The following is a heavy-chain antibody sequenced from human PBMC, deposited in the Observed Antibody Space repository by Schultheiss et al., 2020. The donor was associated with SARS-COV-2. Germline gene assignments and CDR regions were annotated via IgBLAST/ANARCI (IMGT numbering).Heavy chain of an antibody. CDR2: IYYSGIT. Sequence: SETLSLSCTVSGGSISSYFWSWIRQPPGKGLEWIGYIYYSGITNYNPSLKSRVTISIDTSKNQFSLRLSSVTAADTAVYYCAREDTAMVSWGQGTLVTVSS. CDR3: AREDTAMVS. V-gene: IGHV4-59*01. D-gene: IGHD5-18*01. CDR1: GGSISSYF. J-gene: IGHJ4*02.